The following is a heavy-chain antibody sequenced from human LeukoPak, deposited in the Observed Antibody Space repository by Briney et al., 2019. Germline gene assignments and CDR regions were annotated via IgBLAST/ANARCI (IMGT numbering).Heavy chain of an antibody. Sequence: GGSLRLSCAASGFTFNSYWMSWVRQAPGKGLGWVANIKQDGSAKYYVDSVKGRFTISRDNAKNSLYLQMNSLRAEDTAVYYCARDSITMTVVVGDLDYWGQGTLVTVSS. D-gene: IGHD3-22*01. CDR2: IKQDGSAK. V-gene: IGHV3-7*01. CDR1: GFTFNSYW. CDR3: ARDSITMTVVVGDLDY. J-gene: IGHJ4*02.